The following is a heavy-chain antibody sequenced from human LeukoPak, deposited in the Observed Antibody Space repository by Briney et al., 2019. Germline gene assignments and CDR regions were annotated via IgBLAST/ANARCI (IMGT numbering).Heavy chain of an antibody. CDR3: ARVPLYDFWSGYLPPYYYMDV. CDR1: GGSISSNY. J-gene: IGHJ6*03. CDR2: IYTSGST. Sequence: KSSETLSLTCTVSGGSISSNYWSWIRQPAGKGLEWIGRIYTSGSTNYNPSLKSRVTMSVDTSKNQFSLKLSSVTAADTAVYYCARVPLYDFWSGYLPPYYYMDVWGKGTTVTVSS. D-gene: IGHD3-3*01. V-gene: IGHV4-4*07.